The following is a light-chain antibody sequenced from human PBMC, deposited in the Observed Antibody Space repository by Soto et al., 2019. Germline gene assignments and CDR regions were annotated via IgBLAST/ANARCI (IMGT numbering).Light chain of an antibody. J-gene: IGKJ1*01. CDR2: GAS. Sequence: EIVLTQSPGTLSLSPGERATLSCRASQSVSSSYLAWYQQKPGQAPRLLIYGASSRATGIPDRFSGSGSGTDFTLTISRMEPEDFAVYYCQQYGRSPRTFGQGTKVENK. CDR1: QSVSSSY. V-gene: IGKV3-20*01. CDR3: QQYGRSPRT.